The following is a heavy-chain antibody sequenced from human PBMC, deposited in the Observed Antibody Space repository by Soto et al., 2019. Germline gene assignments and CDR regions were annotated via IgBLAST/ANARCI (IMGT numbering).Heavy chain of an antibody. V-gene: IGHV4-4*02. Sequence: XETLSLTCAVSGGSISSSNWWNCVRQPPGKGLEWIGEIYHGGSTNYNPSLKSRVTISVDRSKNQFSLKLSSVTAADTAVYYCARAGSNRASDYWGQGTLVTVSS. CDR2: IYHGGST. J-gene: IGHJ4*02. CDR1: GGSISSSNW. CDR3: ARAGSNRASDY. D-gene: IGHD3-10*01.